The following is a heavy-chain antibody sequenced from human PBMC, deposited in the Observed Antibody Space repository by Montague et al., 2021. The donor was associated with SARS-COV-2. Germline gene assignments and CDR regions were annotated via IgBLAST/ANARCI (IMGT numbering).Heavy chain of an antibody. V-gene: IGHV4-59*08. D-gene: IGHD2-15*01. Sequence: ETLSLTCTVSGGSISSYYWSWIRQPPGKGLAWIGYIYYSGSTNYNPSLKSRVTISVDTSKNQFSLKLSSVTAADTAVYYCARLEAGDCSGGSCYSSWFDPWGQGTLVTVSS. J-gene: IGHJ5*02. CDR3: ARLEAGDCSGGSCYSSWFDP. CDR2: IYYSGST. CDR1: GGSISSYY.